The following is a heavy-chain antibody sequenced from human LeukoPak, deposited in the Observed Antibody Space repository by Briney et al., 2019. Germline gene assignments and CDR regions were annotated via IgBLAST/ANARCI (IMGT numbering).Heavy chain of an antibody. Sequence: QAGGSLRLSCAASGFTVSSNYMSWVRQAPGKGLEWVSVIYSGGSTYYADSVKGRFTISRDNSKNTLYLQMNSLRAEDTAVYYCARGFLVDWHLDYWGQGTLVTVSS. CDR1: GFTVSSNY. CDR2: IYSGGST. J-gene: IGHJ4*02. V-gene: IGHV3-53*01. D-gene: IGHD2-2*01. CDR3: ARGFLVDWHLDY.